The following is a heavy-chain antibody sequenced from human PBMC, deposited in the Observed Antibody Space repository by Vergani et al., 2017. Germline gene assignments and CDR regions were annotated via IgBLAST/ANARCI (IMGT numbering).Heavy chain of an antibody. J-gene: IGHJ4*02. Sequence: EVQLVESGGGLVQPGGSLRLSCAASGFTFIDAWMSWVRQAPGKGLEWVGRIKSKTYGGTTDYAAPVKGRFTISRDDSKNTLYLQMNSLKIEDSAVYFCTTGLVWPPGFWGQGTLVTVSS. CDR3: TTGLVWPPGF. CDR2: IKSKTYGGTT. V-gene: IGHV3-15*01. CDR1: GFTFIDAW. D-gene: IGHD3-16*01.